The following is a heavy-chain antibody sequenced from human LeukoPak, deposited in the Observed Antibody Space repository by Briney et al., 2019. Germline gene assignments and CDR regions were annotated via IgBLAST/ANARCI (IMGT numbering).Heavy chain of an antibody. V-gene: IGHV3-74*01. D-gene: IGHD3-16*02. CDR3: ARGTAGYHSSYFDY. Sequence: GGSLRLSCAASGFTFDSPWMHWVRQAPGKGLVWVSRINSDGSATAYADSVKGRSTISRDNAENTLYLQMNSLRAEDTAVYYCARGTAGYHSSYFDYWGQGTLVTVSS. J-gene: IGHJ4*02. CDR2: INSDGSAT. CDR1: GFTFDSPW.